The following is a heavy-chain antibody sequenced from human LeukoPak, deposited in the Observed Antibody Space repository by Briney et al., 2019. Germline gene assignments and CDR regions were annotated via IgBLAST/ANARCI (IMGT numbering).Heavy chain of an antibody. CDR2: ISAYNGNT. J-gene: IGHJ4*02. CDR3: ARDQNYDSSGYTH. CDR1: GYTFTSYG. Sequence: ASVKVSCKASGYTFTSYGISWVRQAPRQGREWMGWISAYNGNTNYAQKLQGRVTMTTDTSTSTAYMELRSLRSDDTAVYYCARDQNYDSSGYTHWGQGTLVTVSS. D-gene: IGHD3-22*01. V-gene: IGHV1-18*01.